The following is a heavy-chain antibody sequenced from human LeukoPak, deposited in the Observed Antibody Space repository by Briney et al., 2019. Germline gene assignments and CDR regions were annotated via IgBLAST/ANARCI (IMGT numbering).Heavy chain of an antibody. V-gene: IGHV1-46*01. CDR1: GYTFTSYY. D-gene: IGHD3-10*01. CDR3: ARDLGANYWFGELSYFDY. CDR2: INPSGGST. Sequence: ASVNVSCKASGYTFTSYYMHWVRQAPGQGLEWMGIINPSGGSTSYAQKFQGRVTMTRDTSTSTVYMELSSLRSEDTAVYYCARDLGANYWFGELSYFDYWGQGTLVTVSS. J-gene: IGHJ4*02.